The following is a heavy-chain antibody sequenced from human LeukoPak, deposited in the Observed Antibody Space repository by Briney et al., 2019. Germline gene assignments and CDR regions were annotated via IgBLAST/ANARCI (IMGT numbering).Heavy chain of an antibody. D-gene: IGHD3-22*01. CDR3: ARGDYYDSSLDY. Sequence: SETLSLTCTVSGGSISSYYWSWIRQPAGKGLEWIGRIYTSGSTNYNPSLKSRVTMSVDTSKSQFSLKLSSVTAADPAVYYCARGDYYDSSLDYWGQGTLVTVSS. J-gene: IGHJ4*02. CDR1: GGSISSYY. CDR2: IYTSGST. V-gene: IGHV4-4*07.